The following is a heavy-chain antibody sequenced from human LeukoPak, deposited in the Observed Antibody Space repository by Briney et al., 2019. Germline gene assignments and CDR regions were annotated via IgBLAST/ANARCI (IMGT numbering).Heavy chain of an antibody. Sequence: GASVKVSCKASGYTFTGYYMHWVRQAPGQGLEWMGRINPNSGGTNYAQKFQGRVTMTRDTSISTAYMELSRLRSDDTAVYYCAAPSGSYYGRDYYYYYGMDVWGQGTTVTVSS. CDR2: INPNSGGT. CDR3: AAPSGSYYGRDYYYYYGMDV. V-gene: IGHV1-2*06. CDR1: GYTFTGYY. J-gene: IGHJ6*02. D-gene: IGHD1-26*01.